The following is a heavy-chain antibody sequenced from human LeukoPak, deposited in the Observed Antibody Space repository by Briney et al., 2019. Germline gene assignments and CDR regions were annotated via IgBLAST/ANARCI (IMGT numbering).Heavy chain of an antibody. CDR2: IYYSGST. V-gene: IGHV4-39*07. D-gene: IGHD2-21*02. CDR3: ASQHIVVVTAIDY. J-gene: IGHJ4*02. Sequence: SETLSLTCTVSGGSISSSSYYWGWIRLPPGKGLEWIGSIYYSGSTYYNPSLKSRVTISVDMSKNQFSLKLSSVSAADTAVYYCASQHIVVVTAIDYWGQGTLVTVSS. CDR1: GGSISSSSYY.